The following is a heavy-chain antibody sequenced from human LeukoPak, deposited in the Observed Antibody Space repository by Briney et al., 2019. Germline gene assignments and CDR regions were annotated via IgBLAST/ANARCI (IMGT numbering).Heavy chain of an antibody. J-gene: IGHJ4*02. Sequence: GGSLRLSCAASGFTFSSYAMSWVRQAPGKGLEWVSTISNSGASTSCADSVKGRFTISRDNSKNTLYLQMNSLRAEDTALYFCTRTVTSDYWGQGTLVTVSS. CDR1: GFTFSSYA. CDR2: ISNSGAST. D-gene: IGHD4-17*01. CDR3: TRTVTSDY. V-gene: IGHV3-23*01.